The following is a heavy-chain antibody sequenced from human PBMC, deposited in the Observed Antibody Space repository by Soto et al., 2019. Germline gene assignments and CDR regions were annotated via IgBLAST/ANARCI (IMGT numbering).Heavy chain of an antibody. Sequence: SETLSLTCIVSGGSVSSGNYYWNWIRQPPGKGLEWIGYIYSSGSTKYSPSLRSRVTISVDTFKNQFSLNLRSVTAADTAVYYCARSYDSSGYYYYAMDVWGQGTTVTVSS. CDR2: IYSSGST. J-gene: IGHJ6*02. CDR1: GGSVSSGNYY. V-gene: IGHV4-61*01. CDR3: ARSYDSSGYYYYAMDV. D-gene: IGHD3-22*01.